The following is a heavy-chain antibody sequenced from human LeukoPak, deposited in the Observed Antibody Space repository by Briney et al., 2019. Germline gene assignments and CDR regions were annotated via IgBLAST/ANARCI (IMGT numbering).Heavy chain of an antibody. V-gene: IGHV3-30*03. CDR1: GFTFSDYY. J-gene: IGHJ4*02. D-gene: IGHD2-15*01. CDR3: ARGRGGLAGY. CDR2: ISYDGSNK. Sequence: GGSLRLSCAASGFTFSDYYMSWIRQAPGKGLEWVAIISYDGSNKYCADSVKGRFTISRDNSKNTLYLQMNSLRHEDTAVYYCARGRGGLAGYWGQGILVTVSS.